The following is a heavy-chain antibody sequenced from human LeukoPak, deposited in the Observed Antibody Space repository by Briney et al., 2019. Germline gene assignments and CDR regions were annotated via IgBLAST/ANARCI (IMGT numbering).Heavy chain of an antibody. CDR2: IRYDGSNK. V-gene: IGHV3-30*02. D-gene: IGHD3-10*01. CDR1: GFTFSNYG. Sequence: PGGSLRLSCAASGFTFSNYGMHWARQAPGKGLEWVAFIRYDGSNKYYADPVKGRFTISRDNSKNTLYLQMNSLRAEDTAVYYCAKEEGMVRFGRQLDYWGQGTLVTVSS. J-gene: IGHJ4*02. CDR3: AKEEGMVRFGRQLDY.